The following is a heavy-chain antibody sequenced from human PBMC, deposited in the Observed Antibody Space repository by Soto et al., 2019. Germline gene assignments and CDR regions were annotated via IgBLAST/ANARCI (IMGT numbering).Heavy chain of an antibody. V-gene: IGHV3-23*01. Sequence: GGSLRLSCAASGFTFSSFAMSWVRRAPGKGLEWVSAISGSGDSTYYADSVKGRFTISRDNSKNTLHLQMNSLRAEDTAVYYCAKGPYYYDSSGYRLPQPFDYWGQGTLVTVSS. CDR1: GFTFSSFA. CDR3: AKGPYYYDSSGYRLPQPFDY. J-gene: IGHJ4*02. CDR2: ISGSGDST. D-gene: IGHD3-22*01.